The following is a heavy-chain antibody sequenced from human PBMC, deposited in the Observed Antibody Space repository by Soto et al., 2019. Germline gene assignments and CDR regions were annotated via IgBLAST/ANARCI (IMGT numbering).Heavy chain of an antibody. CDR1: GDSISDNY. Sequence: SETLSLTCTVSGDSISDNYWSWIRQPPGKGLEWIGYINDSGSTNYNPSLNGRVSMSVDTSKNQFSLTLTSVTAADTAFYYCARIDTQLMLAWFDPWGQGTLVTVSS. CDR3: ARIDTQLMLAWFDP. D-gene: IGHD2-8*01. J-gene: IGHJ5*02. CDR2: INDSGST. V-gene: IGHV4-59*01.